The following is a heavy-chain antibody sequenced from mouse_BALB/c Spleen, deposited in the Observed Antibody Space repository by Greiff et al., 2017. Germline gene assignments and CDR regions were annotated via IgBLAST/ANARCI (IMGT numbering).Heavy chain of an antibody. V-gene: IGHV3-6*02. Sequence: DVQLQESGPGLVKPSQSLSLTCSVTGYSITSGYYWNWIRQFPGNKLEWMGYISYDGSNNYNPSLKNRISITRDTSKNQFFLKLNSVTTEDTATYYCARADYGVDYWGQGTTLTVSS. CDR3: ARADYGVDY. CDR2: ISYDGSN. J-gene: IGHJ2*01. CDR1: GYSITSGYY. D-gene: IGHD1-1*01.